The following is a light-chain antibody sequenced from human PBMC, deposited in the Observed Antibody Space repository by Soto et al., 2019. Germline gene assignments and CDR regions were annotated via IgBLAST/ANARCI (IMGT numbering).Light chain of an antibody. CDR3: QTWGTSVV. V-gene: IGLV4-69*01. CDR2: LNSDGSH. Sequence: QLVLTQSPSASASLGASVKLTCTLSSGHSSYAIAWHQQQPEKGPRYLMKLNSDGSHSKGDGIPDRFSGSSSGAERYLTISSLQSEDEADYHCQTWGTSVVFGGGTKLTVL. J-gene: IGLJ2*01. CDR1: SGHSSYA.